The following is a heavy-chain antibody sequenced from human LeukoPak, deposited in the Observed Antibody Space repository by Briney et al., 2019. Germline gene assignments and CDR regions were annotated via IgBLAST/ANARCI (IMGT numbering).Heavy chain of an antibody. J-gene: IGHJ5*02. Sequence: SETLSPACTVSSGSISSSRYYWGWIRQPPGKGLEWIGSIDYSGSTYYTPSLKSRVTISVDTSKNQFSLRLSSVTAADTAVYYCARRVGDNWFDPWGQGTLVTVSS. CDR1: SGSISSSRYY. CDR2: IDYSGST. V-gene: IGHV4-39*01. CDR3: ARRVGDNWFDP.